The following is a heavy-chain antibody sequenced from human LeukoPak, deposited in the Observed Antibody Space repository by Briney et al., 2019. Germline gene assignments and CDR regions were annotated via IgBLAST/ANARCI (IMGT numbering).Heavy chain of an antibody. CDR3: ARERVDSSGYYPFDY. D-gene: IGHD3-22*01. CDR1: GYAFTSYG. CDR2: ISAYNGNT. V-gene: IGHV1-18*01. J-gene: IGHJ4*02. Sequence: ASVKVSCKASGYAFTSYGISWVQQAPGQGLEWMGWISAYNGNTNYAQKLQGRVTMTTDTSTSTAYMELRSLRSDDTAVYYCARERVDSSGYYPFDYWGQGTLVTVSS.